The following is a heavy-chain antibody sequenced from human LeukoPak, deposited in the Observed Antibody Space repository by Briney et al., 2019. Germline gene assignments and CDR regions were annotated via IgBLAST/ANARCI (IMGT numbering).Heavy chain of an antibody. D-gene: IGHD2-8*01. CDR1: GYNFSGYY. V-gene: IGHV1-2*02. J-gene: IGHJ5*02. Sequence: ASVKVSCKASGYNFSGYYIHWVRQAPGQGLEWMGWINPDSGGTNYAQNFQDRVTMARDTSITTAYMELTRLKSDDTAVYYCARDPTLYAIRAYFDPWGQGTLVTVSS. CDR2: INPDSGGT. CDR3: ARDPTLYAIRAYFDP.